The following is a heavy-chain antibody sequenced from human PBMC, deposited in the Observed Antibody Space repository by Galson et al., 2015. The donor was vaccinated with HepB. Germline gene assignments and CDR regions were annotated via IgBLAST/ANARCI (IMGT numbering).Heavy chain of an antibody. D-gene: IGHD4-11*01. Sequence: SLRLSCAASGFTFSSYAMSWVRQAPGKGLEWVSAISGSGGSTYYADSVKGRFTISRDNSKNTLYLQMNSLRAEDTAVYYCAKGGSYSNSLNDAFDIWGQGTIGTVSS. CDR3: AKGGSYSNSLNDAFDI. CDR2: ISGSGGST. CDR1: GFTFSSYA. J-gene: IGHJ3*02. V-gene: IGHV3-23*01.